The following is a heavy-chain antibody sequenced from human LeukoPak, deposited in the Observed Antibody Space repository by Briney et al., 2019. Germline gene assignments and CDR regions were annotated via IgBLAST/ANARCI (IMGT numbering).Heavy chain of an antibody. V-gene: IGHV4-34*01. CDR1: GGSFSDYY. D-gene: IGHD3-22*01. CDR3: ARLDYYDYSDYEGLDV. Sequence: PSETLSLTCAVYGGSFSDYYWSWIRQPPGKGLEWIGNINHSGSTNYNPSLKSRVTISVDTSKNQFSLKLSSVTSADTAVYYCARLDYYDYSDYEGLDVWGQGTTVTVSS. CDR2: INHSGST. J-gene: IGHJ6*02.